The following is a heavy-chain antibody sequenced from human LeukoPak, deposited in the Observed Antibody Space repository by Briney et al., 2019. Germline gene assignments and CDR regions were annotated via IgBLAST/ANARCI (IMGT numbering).Heavy chain of an antibody. CDR1: GFTFSSYW. CDR2: IKSDGSDT. V-gene: IGHV3-74*01. CDR3: ARDNYYGLGRPDY. J-gene: IGHJ4*02. D-gene: IGHD3-10*01. Sequence: PGGSLRLSCAASGFTFSSYWMHWVRQAPGGGLVWVSRIKSDGSDTTYADSVKGRFTISRDNAKNTLYLQMNSLRAEDTAVYYCARDNYYGLGRPDYWGQGTLVTVSS.